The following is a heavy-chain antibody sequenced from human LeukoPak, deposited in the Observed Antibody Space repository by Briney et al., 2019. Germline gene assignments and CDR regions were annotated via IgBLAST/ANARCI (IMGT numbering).Heavy chain of an antibody. J-gene: IGHJ4*02. CDR2: IYYSGST. V-gene: IGHV4-31*03. D-gene: IGHD3-3*01. Sequence: SETLSLTCTVSGGSISSGGYSWSWIRQHPGKGLEWIGYIYYSGSTYYNPSLKSRVTISVDTSKNQFSLKLSSVTAADTAVYHCARESGYGYYDFWSGYYVDYWGQGTLVTVSS. CDR1: GGSISSGGYS. CDR3: ARESGYGYYDFWSGYYVDY.